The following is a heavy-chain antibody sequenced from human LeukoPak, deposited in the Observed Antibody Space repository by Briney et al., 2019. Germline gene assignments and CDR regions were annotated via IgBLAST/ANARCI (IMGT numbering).Heavy chain of an antibody. CDR1: GFTISSYW. CDR3: ARGVMDTAMVNY. V-gene: IGHV3-7*05. CDR2: IKQGGSEK. J-gene: IGHJ4*02. Sequence: GGSLRLSCAASGFTISSYWMSWVRQAPGKGLEWVANIKQGGSEKYYVDSVKGRFTISRDNAKNSLYPQMNSLRVEDTAVYYCARGVMDTAMVNYWGQGTLVTVSS. D-gene: IGHD5-18*01.